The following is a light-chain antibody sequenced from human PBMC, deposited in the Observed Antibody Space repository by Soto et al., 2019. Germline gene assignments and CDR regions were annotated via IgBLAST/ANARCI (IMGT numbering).Light chain of an antibody. Sequence: EIALTQSPGTLSLSPGEGGTLSCRASQSISSSYLAWYQQKPGQTPRLLIYGASSRATGIPDRFSGSGSGTDFTLTISRLEPEDFAMYYCQQYGSSPLTFGGGTKVEIK. J-gene: IGKJ4*01. CDR1: QSISSSY. V-gene: IGKV3-20*01. CDR3: QQYGSSPLT. CDR2: GAS.